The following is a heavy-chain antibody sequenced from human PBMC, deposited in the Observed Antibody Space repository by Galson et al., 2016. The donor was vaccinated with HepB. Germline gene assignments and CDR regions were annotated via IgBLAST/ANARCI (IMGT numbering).Heavy chain of an antibody. D-gene: IGHD5-12*01. CDR2: IYYSGNT. J-gene: IGHJ5*02. CDR3: ARERGGDSGYDHNWFDP. CDR1: GGSISTYY. Sequence: SETLSLTCSVSGGSISTYYWSWIRQPPGKGLEWIGYIYYSGNTKYNPSLESRVTISVDPSKNQLSLKLSSVTAADTAMYYCARERGGDSGYDHNWFDPWGHGTQVTVSS. V-gene: IGHV4-59*01.